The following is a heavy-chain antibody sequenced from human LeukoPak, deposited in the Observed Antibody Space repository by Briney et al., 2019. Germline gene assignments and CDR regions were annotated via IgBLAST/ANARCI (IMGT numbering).Heavy chain of an antibody. J-gene: IGHJ4*02. V-gene: IGHV1-69*13. CDR1: GGTFSSYA. CDR3: ARDRLEDIVVVPAAIGGGYFDY. CDR2: IIPIFGTA. D-gene: IGHD2-2*01. Sequence: SVKVSCKASGGTFSSYAISWVRQAPGQGLEWMGGIIPIFGTANYAQKFQGRVTITADESTSTAYMELSSLRSEDTAVYYCARDRLEDIVVVPAAIGGGYFDYWGQGTLVTVSS.